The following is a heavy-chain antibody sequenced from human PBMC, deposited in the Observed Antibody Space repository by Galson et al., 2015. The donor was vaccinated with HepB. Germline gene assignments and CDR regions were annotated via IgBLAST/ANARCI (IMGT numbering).Heavy chain of an antibody. CDR1: GASVTGYY. D-gene: IGHD3-10*01. CDR3: ARHGFGSEDQV. J-gene: IGHJ1*01. CDR2: IYYDGNT. Sequence: SETLSLTCTVSGASVTGYYWSWIRQPPGKGLQWIGYIYYDGNTNYNPSLKSRVTMSVDTSKNQFSLNLRSVTATDTAVYYCARHGFGSEDQVWGQGALVAVSS. V-gene: IGHV4-59*08.